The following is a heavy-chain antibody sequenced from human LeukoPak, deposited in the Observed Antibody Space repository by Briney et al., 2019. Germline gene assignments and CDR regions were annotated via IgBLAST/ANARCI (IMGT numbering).Heavy chain of an antibody. Sequence: SVKVSCKASGGTFISYAISWVRQAPGQGLEWMGGIIPIFGTANHAQKFQGRVTITADESTSTAYMELSSLRSEDTALYYCARGRFICSSTSCYTNFQHWGQGTLVTVSS. D-gene: IGHD2-2*02. V-gene: IGHV1-69*13. CDR1: GGTFISYA. CDR2: IIPIFGTA. CDR3: ARGRFICSSTSCYTNFQH. J-gene: IGHJ1*01.